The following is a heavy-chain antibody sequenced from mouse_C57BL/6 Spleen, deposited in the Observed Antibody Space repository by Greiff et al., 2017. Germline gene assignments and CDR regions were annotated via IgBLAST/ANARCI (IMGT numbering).Heavy chain of an antibody. CDR3: ARDRGTVGYFDV. V-gene: IGHV5-16*01. CDR2: INYDGSST. CDR1: GFTFSDYY. J-gene: IGHJ1*03. D-gene: IGHD1-1*01. Sequence: EVMLVESEGGLVQPGSSMKLSCTASGFTFSDYYMAWVRQVPEKGLEWVANINYDGSSTYYLDSLKSRFIISRDNAKNILYLQMSSLKSEDTATYYCARDRGTVGYFDVWGTGTTVTVSS.